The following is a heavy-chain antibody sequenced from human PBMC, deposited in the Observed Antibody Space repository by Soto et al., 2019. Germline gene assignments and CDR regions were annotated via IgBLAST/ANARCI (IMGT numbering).Heavy chain of an antibody. D-gene: IGHD5-18*01. Sequence: QVQLVESGGGVVQPGRSLRLSCAASGFTFSSYGMHWVRQAPGKGMEWVAVIWYDGSNKYYADSVKGRFTSSRDNSKNTRYLPMNSLRAEDTAVYSCARDNGGVQLWLPNDYWGQGTLVTVSS. J-gene: IGHJ4*02. CDR1: GFTFSSYG. CDR2: IWYDGSNK. CDR3: ARDNGGVQLWLPNDY. V-gene: IGHV3-33*01.